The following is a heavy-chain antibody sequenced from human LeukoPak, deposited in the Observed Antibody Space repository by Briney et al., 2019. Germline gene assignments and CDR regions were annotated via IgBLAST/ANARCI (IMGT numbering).Heavy chain of an antibody. J-gene: IGHJ4*02. CDR3: ARVKTMIIVVSLFDY. V-gene: IGHV3-53*01. Sequence: GGSLRLSCAASGFTVSSNYMSWVRQAPGKGLEWVSVIYGGGTTYYADSVKGRFTISRDNSKNTLYLQMNSLRAEDTAVYYCARVKTMIIVVSLFDYWGQGTLVTVSS. CDR1: GFTVSSNY. D-gene: IGHD3-22*01. CDR2: IYGGGTT.